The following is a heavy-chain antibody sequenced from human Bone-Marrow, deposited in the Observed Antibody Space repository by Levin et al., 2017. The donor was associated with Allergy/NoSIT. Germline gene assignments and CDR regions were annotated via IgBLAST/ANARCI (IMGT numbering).Heavy chain of an antibody. V-gene: IGHV4-4*07. D-gene: IGHD3-22*01. CDR1: GGSISSYY. J-gene: IGHJ3*02. CDR2: IYTSGST. CDR3: AREGPYDSSGYYSAGAFDI. Sequence: SETLSLTCTVSGGSISSYYWSWIRQPAGKGLEWIGRIYTSGSTNYNPSLKSRVTMSVDTSKNQFSLKLSSVTAADTAVYYCAREGPYDSSGYYSAGAFDIWGQGTMVTVSS.